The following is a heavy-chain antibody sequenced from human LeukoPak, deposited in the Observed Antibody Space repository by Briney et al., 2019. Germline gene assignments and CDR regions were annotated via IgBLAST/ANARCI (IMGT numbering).Heavy chain of an antibody. CDR2: ISGSGGST. V-gene: IGHV3-23*01. J-gene: IGHJ4*02. Sequence: GGTLRLSCAASRFTFSSYAMSWVRQAPGKGLEWVSAISGSGGSTYYADSVKGRFTISRDNSKNTLYLQMNSLRAEDTAVYYCAKDQAVVVAASDYWGQGTLVTVSS. CDR3: AKDQAVVVAASDY. D-gene: IGHD2-15*01. CDR1: RFTFSSYA.